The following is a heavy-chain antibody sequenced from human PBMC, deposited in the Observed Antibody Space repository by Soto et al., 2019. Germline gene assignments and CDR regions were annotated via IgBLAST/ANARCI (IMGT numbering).Heavy chain of an antibody. D-gene: IGHD5-12*01. Sequence: QVQLVQSGAEVKKPGASVKVSCKASGYTFTSYGISWVRQAPGQGLERMGWISAYNGNTNYAQKLQGRVTMTTDTSTSTAYMELRSRRSDDTAVYYCARDRRAGMATEQNPHYWGQGTLVTVSS. CDR3: ARDRRAGMATEQNPHY. V-gene: IGHV1-18*04. CDR1: GYTFTSYG. CDR2: ISAYNGNT. J-gene: IGHJ4*02.